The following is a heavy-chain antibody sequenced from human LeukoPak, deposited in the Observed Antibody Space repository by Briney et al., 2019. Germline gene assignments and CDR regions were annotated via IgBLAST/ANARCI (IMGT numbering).Heavy chain of an antibody. J-gene: IGHJ4*02. D-gene: IGHD6-13*01. CDR3: AQRGRGAAAAFDY. V-gene: IGHV3-23*01. CDR1: GFTFSSYA. CDR2: ISGSGGST. Sequence: GGSLRLSCAASGFTFSSYAMSWVRQAPGNGLEWVSAISGSGGSTYYADSVKGRFTISRDNSQNTLYLQMNSLRAEDTAVYYCAQRGRGAAAAFDYWGQGTLVTVSS.